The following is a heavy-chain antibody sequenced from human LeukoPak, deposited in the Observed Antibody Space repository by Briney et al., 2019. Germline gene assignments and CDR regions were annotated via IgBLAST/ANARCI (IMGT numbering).Heavy chain of an antibody. CDR2: ISSSGSTI. J-gene: IGHJ5*02. CDR1: GFTFSSYE. V-gene: IGHV3-48*03. Sequence: GGSLRLSCAASGFTFSSYEMNWVRQAPGRGLEWVSYISSSGSTIYYADSVKGRFTISRDNAKNSLYLQMNSLRAEDTAVYYCASLRGVPIDPWGQGTLVTVSS. CDR3: ASLRGVPIDP. D-gene: IGHD2-2*01.